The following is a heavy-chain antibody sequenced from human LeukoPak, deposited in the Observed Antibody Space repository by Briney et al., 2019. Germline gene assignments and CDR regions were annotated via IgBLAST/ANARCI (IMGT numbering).Heavy chain of an antibody. V-gene: IGHV3-9*02. CDR1: GLTTRDHA. CDR2: IAWDGGRI. CDR3: TKDITPGGTDV. D-gene: IGHD1-14*01. J-gene: IGHJ6*04. Sequence: GGSLRLSCAGSGLTTRDHAMHWVRQAPGKGLEWVSGIAWDGGRIGYAYSVKGRFTVSRDNAKNSLYLQMDSLRGDDTALYYCTKDITPGGTDVWGKGTTVTVSS.